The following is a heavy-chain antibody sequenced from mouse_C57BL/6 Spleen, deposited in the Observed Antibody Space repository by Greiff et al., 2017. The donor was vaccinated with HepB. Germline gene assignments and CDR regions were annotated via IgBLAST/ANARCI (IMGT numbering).Heavy chain of an antibody. V-gene: IGHV1-69*01. CDR3: ARGTPKAYAMDY. CDR1: GYTFTSYW. J-gene: IGHJ4*01. Sequence: VKLQQPGAELVMPGASVKLSCKASGYTFTSYWMHWVKQRPGQGLEWIGEIDPSDSYTNYNQKFKGKSTLTVDKSSSTAYMQLSSLTSEDSAVYYCARGTPKAYAMDYWGQGTSVTVSS. D-gene: IGHD2-14*01. CDR2: IDPSDSYT.